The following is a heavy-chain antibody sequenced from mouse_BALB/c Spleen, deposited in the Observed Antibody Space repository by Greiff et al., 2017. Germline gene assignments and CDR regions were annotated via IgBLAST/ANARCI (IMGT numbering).Heavy chain of an antibody. CDR3: ARYGSTYLDY. D-gene: IGHD1-1*01. J-gene: IGHJ2*01. Sequence: VQLQQSGAELARPGASVKLSCKASGYTFTSYWMQWVKQRPGQGLEWIGAIYPGDGDTRYTQKFKGKATLTADKSSSTAYMRRSSLASEDSAVYYCARYGSTYLDYWGQGTTLTVSS. CDR2: IYPGDGDT. CDR1: GYTFTSYW. V-gene: IGHV1-87*01.